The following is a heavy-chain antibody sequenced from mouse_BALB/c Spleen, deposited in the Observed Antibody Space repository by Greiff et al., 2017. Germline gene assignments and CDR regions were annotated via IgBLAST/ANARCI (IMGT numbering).Heavy chain of an antibody. V-gene: IGHV1-69*02. CDR3: TRYSRDYYYAMDY. Sequence: VQLQQPGAELVTPGASVKLSCKASGYTFTSYWINWVKQRPGQGLEWIGNIYPSDSYTNYNQKFKDKATLTVDKSSSTAYMQLSSPTSEDSAVYYCTRYSRDYYYAMDYWGQGTSVTVSS. CDR1: GYTFTSYW. J-gene: IGHJ4*01. CDR2: IYPSDSYT.